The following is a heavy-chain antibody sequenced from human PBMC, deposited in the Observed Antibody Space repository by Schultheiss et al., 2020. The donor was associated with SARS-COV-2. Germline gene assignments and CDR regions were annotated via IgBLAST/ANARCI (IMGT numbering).Heavy chain of an antibody. CDR2: ISSSSSTI. D-gene: IGHD4-23*01. J-gene: IGHJ4*02. Sequence: GGSLRLSCAASGFTFSSYSMNWVRQAPGKGLEWVSYISSSSSTIYYADSVKGRFTISRDNAKNSLYLQMNSLRAEDTAVYYCAKDPWRGPTTVVTPFDYWGQGTLVTVSS. CDR1: GFTFSSYS. V-gene: IGHV3-48*01. CDR3: AKDPWRGPTTVVTPFDY.